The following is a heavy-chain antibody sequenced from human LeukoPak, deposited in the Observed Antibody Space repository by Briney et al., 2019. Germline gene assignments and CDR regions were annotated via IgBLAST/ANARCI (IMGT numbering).Heavy chain of an antibody. CDR1: GFTFTSYA. D-gene: IGHD3-10*01. Sequence: LPGGSLRLSCAAPGFTFTSYAMSWVRQAPGKGLERDSAISGSGGSTYYAASVKGRFTISRANSKSTLYLQMNSLRIEDTGFYYGTRDMIRGVPDYIDYWGQGTLVTVSS. J-gene: IGHJ4*02. V-gene: IGHV3-23*01. CDR3: TRDMIRGVPDYIDY. CDR2: ISGSGGST.